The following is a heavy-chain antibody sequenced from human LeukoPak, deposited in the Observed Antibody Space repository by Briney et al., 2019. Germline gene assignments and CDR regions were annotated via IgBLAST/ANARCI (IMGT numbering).Heavy chain of an antibody. Sequence: ASVKVSCKASGYTFTDYFIHWMRQAPGQGLEWMGCINPNSGGTNYAQDFQGRVTLTRDTSISTVYMELSRLRSDDTAVYYCARGPEPGAFDIWGQGTMVTVSS. CDR3: ARGPEPGAFDI. CDR2: INPNSGGT. CDR1: GYTFTDYF. V-gene: IGHV1-2*02. J-gene: IGHJ3*02.